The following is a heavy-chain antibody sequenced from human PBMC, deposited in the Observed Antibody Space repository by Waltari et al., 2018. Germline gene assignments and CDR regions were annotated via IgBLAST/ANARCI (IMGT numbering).Heavy chain of an antibody. J-gene: IGHJ4*02. D-gene: IGHD5-12*01. CDR1: GYTFTSYD. Sequence: QVQLVQSGVEVKKPGASVKVSCKASGYTFTSYDINWVRQATGQGLEWMGWMNPNSGNTGYAQNFQGRVTMTRNTSISTAYMELSGVRSEDTAVYYCARGRLRQTASGYEYGYGGQGTLVTASS. CDR3: ARGRLRQTASGYEYGY. V-gene: IGHV1-8*01. CDR2: MNPNSGNT.